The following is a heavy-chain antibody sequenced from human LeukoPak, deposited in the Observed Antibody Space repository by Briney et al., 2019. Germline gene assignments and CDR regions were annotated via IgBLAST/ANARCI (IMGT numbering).Heavy chain of an antibody. CDR1: GFTFSTYN. CDR3: ARVRSLLSRASDI. J-gene: IGHJ3*02. D-gene: IGHD3-10*01. Sequence: GGSLRLSCETSGFTFSTYNMRWVRQAPGKGLECVSYISGGTSTIYYADSVKGRFTISRDNAKNSLFLQMNSLRVEDTAVYYCARVRSLLSRASDIWGQGTVVTVSS. CDR2: ISGGTSTI. V-gene: IGHV3-48*01.